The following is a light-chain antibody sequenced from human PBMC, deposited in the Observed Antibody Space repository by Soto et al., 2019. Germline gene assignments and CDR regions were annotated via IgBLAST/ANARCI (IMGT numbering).Light chain of an antibody. CDR1: QSVSSN. CDR2: GAS. J-gene: IGKJ5*01. Sequence: VALTQSPETLSVSPGERATLSCRASQSVSSNLAWYQQKPGQAPRLLIYGASTRATGIPARFSGSGSGTEFTLTISSLQSEDFAVYYCQQYYNWPITFGQGTRPEIK. CDR3: QQYYNWPIT. V-gene: IGKV3-15*01.